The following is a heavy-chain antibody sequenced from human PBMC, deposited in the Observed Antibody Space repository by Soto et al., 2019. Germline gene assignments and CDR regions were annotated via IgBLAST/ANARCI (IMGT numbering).Heavy chain of an antibody. D-gene: IGHD3-22*01. J-gene: IGHJ5*02. CDR2: ISSNGGST. Sequence: LRLSCSASGFTFRSYAMHWVRQAPVNVLEYVSAISSNGGSTYYADSVKGRFTISRDNSKNTLYLQMSSLRAEDTAVYYCVKEVADSSGYYYFWFDPWGQGTLVTVSS. CDR1: GFTFRSYA. CDR3: VKEVADSSGYYYFWFDP. V-gene: IGHV3-64D*06.